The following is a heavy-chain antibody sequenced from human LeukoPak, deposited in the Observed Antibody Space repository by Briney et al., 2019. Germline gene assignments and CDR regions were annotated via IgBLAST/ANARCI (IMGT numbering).Heavy chain of an antibody. CDR1: GGSFSGYY. Sequence: PSETLSLTCAVSGGSFSGYYWTWIRQPPGEGLEWIGEINHSGSANYNPSLKSRVTISLDTSKNQFSLKLSSVTAADTAVYYCASTVVTSHFDYWGQGTLVTVSS. V-gene: IGHV4-34*01. CDR3: ASTVVTSHFDY. D-gene: IGHD4-23*01. CDR2: INHSGSA. J-gene: IGHJ4*02.